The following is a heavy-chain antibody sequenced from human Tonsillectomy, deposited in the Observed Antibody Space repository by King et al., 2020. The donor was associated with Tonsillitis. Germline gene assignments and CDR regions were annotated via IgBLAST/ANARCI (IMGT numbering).Heavy chain of an antibody. CDR3: AKDHSTRWYEGSGYNWFDS. Sequence: VQLVESGGGLVQPGGSLRLSCAASGFTFSSYAMSWVRQAPGKGLEWVSVIYSGGFTTYYADSVKGRFTVSRDNSKNTLYLQMNSLRAEDTAVYYCAKDHSTRWYEGSGYNWFDSWGQGTLVTVSS. J-gene: IGHJ5*01. CDR1: GFTFSSYA. CDR2: IYSGGFTT. D-gene: IGHD6-13*01. V-gene: IGHV3-23*03.